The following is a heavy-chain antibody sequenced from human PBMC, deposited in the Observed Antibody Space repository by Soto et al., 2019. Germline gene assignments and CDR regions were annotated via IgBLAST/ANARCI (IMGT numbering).Heavy chain of an antibody. V-gene: IGHV3-48*03. CDR2: ISSSGSTI. Sequence: GGSLRLSCAASGFTFSSYEMNWVRQAPGKGLEWVSYISSSGSTIYYADSVKGRFTISRDNAKNSLYLQMNSLRAEETAVYYCARDAPYYSSTFVAYFDYWGQGTLVTVSS. D-gene: IGHD4-4*01. J-gene: IGHJ4*02. CDR3: ARDAPYYSSTFVAYFDY. CDR1: GFTFSSYE.